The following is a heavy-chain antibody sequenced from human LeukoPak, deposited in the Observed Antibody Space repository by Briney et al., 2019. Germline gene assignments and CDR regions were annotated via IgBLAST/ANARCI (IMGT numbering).Heavy chain of an antibody. D-gene: IGHD3-9*01. CDR2: IKSKTDGGTT. Sequence: GGSLRLSCAASGFTFSSYGMSWVRQAPGKGLEWVGRIKSKTDGGTTDYAAPVKGRFTISRDDSKNTLYLQMNSLKTEDTAVYYCTTELVLRYFDWLLYPSYYFDYWGQGTLVTVSS. CDR1: GFTFSSYG. J-gene: IGHJ4*02. V-gene: IGHV3-15*01. CDR3: TTELVLRYFDWLLYPSYYFDY.